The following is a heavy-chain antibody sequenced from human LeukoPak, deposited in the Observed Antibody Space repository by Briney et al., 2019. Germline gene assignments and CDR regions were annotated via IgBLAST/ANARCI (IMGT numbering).Heavy chain of an antibody. V-gene: IGHV3-21*01. J-gene: IGHJ4*02. Sequence: PGGSLRLSCAASGFTFSKYNMNWVRQAPGKGLERVSSISSSSSYIYYADSVKGRFTISRDNAKNSLYLQMNSLRAEDTAVYYCARDQYDSSGYFLAAPSDYWGQGTLVTVSS. D-gene: IGHD3-22*01. CDR1: GFTFSKYN. CDR3: ARDQYDSSGYFLAAPSDY. CDR2: ISSSSSYI.